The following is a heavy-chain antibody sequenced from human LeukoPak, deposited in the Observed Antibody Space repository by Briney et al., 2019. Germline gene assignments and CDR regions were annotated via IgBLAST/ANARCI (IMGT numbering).Heavy chain of an antibody. J-gene: IGHJ4*02. Sequence: GRSLRLSCAASGFTFSSYAMHWVRQAPGKGLEWVAVISYDGSNKYYADSVKGRFTISRDNSKNTLFLQMNSLRAEDTAVYYCAKDRGWFGGSLANFDDWGQGTLVTVSS. CDR2: ISYDGSNK. D-gene: IGHD3-10*01. V-gene: IGHV3-30-3*01. CDR1: GFTFSSYA. CDR3: AKDRGWFGGSLANFDD.